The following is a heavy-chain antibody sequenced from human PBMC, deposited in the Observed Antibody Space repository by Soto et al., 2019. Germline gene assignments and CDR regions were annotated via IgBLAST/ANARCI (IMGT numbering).Heavy chain of an antibody. CDR2: IWYDGSNK. CDR1: GFTFSSYG. CDR3: ARDKAEGSGWSVFWFDP. V-gene: IGHV3-33*01. Sequence: GGSLRLSCAASGFTFSSYGMHWVRQAPGKGLEWVAVIWYDGSNKYYADSVKGRFTISRDNSKNTLYLQMNSLRAEDTAVYYCARDKAEGSGWSVFWFDPWGQGTLVTVSS. J-gene: IGHJ5*02. D-gene: IGHD6-19*01.